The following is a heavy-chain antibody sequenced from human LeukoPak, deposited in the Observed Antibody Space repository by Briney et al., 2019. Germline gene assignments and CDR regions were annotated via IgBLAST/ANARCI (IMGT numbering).Heavy chain of an antibody. CDR2: IIPIFGTA. D-gene: IGHD4-11*01. Sequence: SVKVSCKASGGTFSSYAISWVRQAPGQGLEWMGGIIPIFGTANYAQKFQGRVTITADESTSTAYMELSSLRSEDTAVYYCARSGAMTTVTTWPNPKYYFDYWGQGTLVTVSS. CDR1: GGTFSSYA. J-gene: IGHJ4*02. CDR3: ARSGAMTTVTTWPNPKYYFDY. V-gene: IGHV1-69*01.